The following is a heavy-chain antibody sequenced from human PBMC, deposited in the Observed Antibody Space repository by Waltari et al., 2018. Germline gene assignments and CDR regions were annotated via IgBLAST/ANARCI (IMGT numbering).Heavy chain of an antibody. V-gene: IGHV3-53*01. D-gene: IGHD1-1*01. Sequence: VESRGGLIKPGGSLRPPCEAPGLSVRNNYMHWARQAPGKGLEWVSVIYTGEMTYYSDAVKGRFTISRDISKNMVYLQMNNLRAEDTALYYCARDTTSRERAGDWGQGTLVTVSS. CDR1: GLSVRNNY. J-gene: IGHJ4*02. CDR3: ARDTTSRERAGD. CDR2: IYTGEMT.